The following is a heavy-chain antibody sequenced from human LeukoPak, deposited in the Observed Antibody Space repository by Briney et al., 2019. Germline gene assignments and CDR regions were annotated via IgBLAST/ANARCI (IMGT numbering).Heavy chain of an antibody. D-gene: IGHD6-13*01. J-gene: IGHJ2*01. Sequence: GGSLRLSCAASGFTFSDYYMSWIRQAPGKGLEWVSYISSSGSTIYYADSVKGRFTISRDNAKNSLYLQMNSLRAEDTAVYYCAKQWGSSWYDWYFDLWGRGTLVTVSS. V-gene: IGHV3-11*01. CDR2: ISSSGSTI. CDR1: GFTFSDYY. CDR3: AKQWGSSWYDWYFDL.